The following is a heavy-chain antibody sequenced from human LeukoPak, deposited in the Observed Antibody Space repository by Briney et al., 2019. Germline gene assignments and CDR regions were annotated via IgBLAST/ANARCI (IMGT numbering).Heavy chain of an antibody. Sequence: GESLKISCKGSGYSFTNHRIVWVCQMPGKGLEWMGIIYPGDSDTRYRPSFQGQVTISADKSSSTAYLQWSTLQASDTATYYCARFGGSGGWYGPEDYWGQGTLVTVSS. CDR3: ARFGGSGGWYGPEDY. CDR1: GYSFTNHR. D-gene: IGHD6-19*01. J-gene: IGHJ4*02. CDR2: IYPGDSDT. V-gene: IGHV5-51*01.